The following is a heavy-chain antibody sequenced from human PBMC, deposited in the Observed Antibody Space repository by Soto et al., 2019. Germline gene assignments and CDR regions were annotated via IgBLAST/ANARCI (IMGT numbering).Heavy chain of an antibody. CDR1: GFSFSTYA. CDR3: AKWTDTVVEAALAGGAFDI. Sequence: EVQLLESGGNLAQPGGSLRLSCAASGFSFSTYALTWVRQVPGKGLEWVSGISASGATTYYADSVKGRFTISRDNSKNTVFLHMTSLRAEDTALYYCAKWTDTVVEAALAGGAFDILGQGTTVTVSS. V-gene: IGHV3-23*01. CDR2: ISASGATT. D-gene: IGHD2-2*01. J-gene: IGHJ3*02.